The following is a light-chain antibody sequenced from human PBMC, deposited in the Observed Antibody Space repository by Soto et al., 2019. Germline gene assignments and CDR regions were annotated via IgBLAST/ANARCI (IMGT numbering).Light chain of an antibody. J-gene: IGLJ2*01. CDR2: EDT. CDR1: SSDVGGYNF. CDR3: SSYTGSNKVV. V-gene: IGLV2-8*01. Sequence: QSALTQPPSASGSPGQSVTISCTGTSSDVGGYNFVSWYQQHPGKAPKLMIYEDTERPSGVPDRFSGSKSGNTASLTVSGLQAEDEADYYCSSYTGSNKVVFGGGTKLTVL.